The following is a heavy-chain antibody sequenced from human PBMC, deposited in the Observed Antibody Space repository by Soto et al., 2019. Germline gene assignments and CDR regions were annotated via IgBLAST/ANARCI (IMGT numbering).Heavy chain of an antibody. J-gene: IGHJ4*02. CDR2: IRSKANSYAT. V-gene: IGHV3-73*01. D-gene: IGHD6-13*01. CDR3: ANRRGGIAAAGLFDY. CDR1: GITFSSSA. Sequence: GGSLRLSGAASGITFSSSAMHWVRQASGKGLEWVGRIRSKANSYATAYAASVKGRFTISRDDSKNTAYLKMNSLKTEDTAVFYWANRRGGIAAAGLFDYWGQGTLVTVSS.